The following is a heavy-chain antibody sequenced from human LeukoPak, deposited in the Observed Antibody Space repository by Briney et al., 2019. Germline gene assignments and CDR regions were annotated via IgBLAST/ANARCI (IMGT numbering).Heavy chain of an antibody. J-gene: IGHJ4*02. CDR2: ISSDGSST. Sequence: GGSLRLSCAASGFTFSSYWMHWVRQAPGKGLVWVSRISSDGSSTSYADSVKGRFTISRDNAKNTLYLQMNSLRAEDTAVYYCARSRVAQLDYWGQGTLVTVSS. CDR1: GFTFSSYW. CDR3: ARSRVAQLDY. V-gene: IGHV3-74*01. D-gene: IGHD2-15*01.